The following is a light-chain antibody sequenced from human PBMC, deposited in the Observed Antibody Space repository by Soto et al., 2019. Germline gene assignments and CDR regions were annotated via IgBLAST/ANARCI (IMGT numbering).Light chain of an antibody. Sequence: EVALTQSPGTLSLSPGARATLSCRASQSIANDYLTWYQQKPGQAPRVLIYDASTRAAGIPDRFSGNGSGTDFTLTISRLEPEDSAVYYCQQYGGSPWTFGQGTKVEI. J-gene: IGKJ1*01. V-gene: IGKV3-20*01. CDR1: QSIANDY. CDR2: DAS. CDR3: QQYGGSPWT.